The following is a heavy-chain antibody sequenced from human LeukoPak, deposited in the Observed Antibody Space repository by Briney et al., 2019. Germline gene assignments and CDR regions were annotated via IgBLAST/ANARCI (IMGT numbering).Heavy chain of an antibody. CDR1: GYTFTGYY. J-gene: IGHJ3*02. CDR2: INPNSGGT. Sequence: ASVKVSCKASGYTFTGYYMHWVRQAPGQGLEWMGWINPNSGGTNYAQKFQGRVTMTRDTSISTAYMELSRLRSDDTAVYYCARGRSYDSSGYYTDAFDIWGQGTMVTVSS. D-gene: IGHD3-22*01. CDR3: ARGRSYDSSGYYTDAFDI. V-gene: IGHV1-2*02.